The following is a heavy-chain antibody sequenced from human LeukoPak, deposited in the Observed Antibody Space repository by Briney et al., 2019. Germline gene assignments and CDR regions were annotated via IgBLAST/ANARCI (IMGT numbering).Heavy chain of an antibody. D-gene: IGHD1-26*01. J-gene: IGHJ4*02. CDR3: ARVGGSYYLGFDY. Sequence: ASVKVSCKASGYTFTSYAMNWVRQALEQGLECMGWINTNTGNPTYAQGFTGRFVFSLDTSVSTAYLQISSLKAEDTAVYYCARVGGSYYLGFDYWGQGTLVTVSS. CDR1: GYTFTSYA. V-gene: IGHV7-4-1*02. CDR2: INTNTGNP.